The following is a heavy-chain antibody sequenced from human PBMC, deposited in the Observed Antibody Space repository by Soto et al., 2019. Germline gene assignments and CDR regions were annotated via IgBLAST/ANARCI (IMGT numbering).Heavy chain of an antibody. J-gene: IGHJ6*02. CDR1: GFTFNTYG. CDR3: ARADCIGAYCYSWPFNYGVDV. Sequence: QVQLVESGGGVAQPGGSLRLSCTTSGFTFNTYGMHWVRQAPGKGLEWVAIIWYDGSNKYYADSVKGRFTISRDNSKNTLYLQMNSLRAEDTALYYCARADCIGAYCYSWPFNYGVDVWGQGTTVTVSS. V-gene: IGHV3-33*01. CDR2: IWYDGSNK. D-gene: IGHD2-15*01.